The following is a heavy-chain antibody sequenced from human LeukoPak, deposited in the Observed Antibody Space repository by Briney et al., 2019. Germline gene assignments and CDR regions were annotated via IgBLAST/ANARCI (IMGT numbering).Heavy chain of an antibody. J-gene: IGHJ5*02. D-gene: IGHD2-2*01. CDR3: ARSNCSSTSCYDAPYNWFDP. V-gene: IGHV4-59*01. CDR2: IYYSGST. CDR1: GGSISSYY. Sequence: SETLSLTCTVSGGSISSYYWSWIRQPPGKGLEWIGYIYYSGSTNYNPSLKSRVTISVDTSKNQFSLKLSSVTAADTAVYYCARSNCSSTSCYDAPYNWFDPWGQGTLVTVSS.